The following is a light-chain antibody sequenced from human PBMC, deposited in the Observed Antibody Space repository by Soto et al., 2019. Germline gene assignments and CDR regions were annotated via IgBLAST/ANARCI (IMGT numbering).Light chain of an antibody. V-gene: IGLV2-8*01. CDR3: GAYAGIDYYV. Sequence: QSALTQPPSASGSPGQSVTISCTGTSSDIGTYNYVSWYHHHPGRPPKLMISEVNKRPSGVPDRFSGSKSGNTASLTISGLQAEDEADYYCGAYAGIDYYVFGSGTKLTVL. J-gene: IGLJ1*01. CDR1: SSDIGTYNY. CDR2: EVN.